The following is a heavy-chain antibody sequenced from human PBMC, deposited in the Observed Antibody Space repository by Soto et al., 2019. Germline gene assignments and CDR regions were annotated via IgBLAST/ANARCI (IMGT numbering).Heavy chain of an antibody. CDR3: ARAGVPAAQTWFDT. Sequence: VSVKVYCKASGYTFISYAIHWVRQAPGQRLEWMGWIHAGNGNTKYSQNFQGRVTITRDTSASTVYMELSSLRSEDTAVYYCARAGVPAAQTWFDTWGQGTLVTVSS. CDR1: GYTFISYA. V-gene: IGHV1-3*01. D-gene: IGHD2-2*01. J-gene: IGHJ5*02. CDR2: IHAGNGNT.